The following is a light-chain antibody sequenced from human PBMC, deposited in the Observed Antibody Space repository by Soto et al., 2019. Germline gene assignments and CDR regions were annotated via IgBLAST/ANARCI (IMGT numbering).Light chain of an antibody. V-gene: IGKV3-11*01. J-gene: IGKJ4*01. CDR2: DAS. CDR3: QQRSNWPPGLT. Sequence: ESVLTQAPATLSLSPGERATLSCRASQSVSSYLAWYQQRPGQAPRLLIYDASNRATGIPARFSGSGSGTDFTLTISSLEPEDFAVYYCQQRSNWPPGLTFGGGTKVEI. CDR1: QSVSSY.